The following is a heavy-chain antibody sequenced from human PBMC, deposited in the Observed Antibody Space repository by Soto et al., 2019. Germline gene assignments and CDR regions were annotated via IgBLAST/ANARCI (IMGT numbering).Heavy chain of an antibody. CDR3: ARGHLWLED. CDR1: GGSISRTTYY. J-gene: IGHJ4*02. V-gene: IGHV4-39*01. D-gene: IGHD3-3*01. Sequence: PSETLSLTCSVSGGSITGGSISRTTYYWGWMRQPPGKGLEWIASFFIGGNTYYNPSLKSRVTTSVDTSKNQFSLKLSSVTAADTAVYYCARGHLWLEDWGQGTLVTVSS. CDR2: FFIGGNT.